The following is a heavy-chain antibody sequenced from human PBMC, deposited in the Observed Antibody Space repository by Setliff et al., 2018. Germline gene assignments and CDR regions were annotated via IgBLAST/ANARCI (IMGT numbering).Heavy chain of an antibody. J-gene: IGHJ2*01. Sequence: GGSLRLSCAASGFTISYYAIHWVRQAPGKGLEWVAASRYAENYQYYADSVKGRFTISRDNSENTLYLQMNSLRPDDTAVYYCARTFTGRYFDLWGRGTLVTVSS. V-gene: IGHV3-30-3*01. CDR3: ARTFTGRYFDL. CDR2: SRYAENYQ. CDR1: GFTISYYA.